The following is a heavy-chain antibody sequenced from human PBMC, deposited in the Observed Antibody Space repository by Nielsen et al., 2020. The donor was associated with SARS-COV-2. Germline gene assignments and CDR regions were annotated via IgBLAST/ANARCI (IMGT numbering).Heavy chain of an antibody. CDR3: AKDMGFASGSSAFDY. Sequence: GGSLRLPCAASGVTLDDYAMHWVRQAPGKGLEWIPLISGDSSNTDYAESVRGRFLISRDNSKNSLYLQMNSLRAEDTALYYCAKDMGFASGSSAFDYWGQGALVTVSS. D-gene: IGHD3-10*01. CDR1: GVTLDDYA. V-gene: IGHV3-43*02. CDR2: ISGDSSNT. J-gene: IGHJ4*02.